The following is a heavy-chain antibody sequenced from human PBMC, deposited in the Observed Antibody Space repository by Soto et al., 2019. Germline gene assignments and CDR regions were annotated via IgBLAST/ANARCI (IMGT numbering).Heavy chain of an antibody. J-gene: IGHJ4*02. CDR3: ASGHNYYDGSGRPPYYFDY. Sequence: PGGSLRLSCAASGFTFSSYGMHWVRQAPGKGLEWVAVISYDGSNKYYADSVKGRFTISRENSKNTLYLQMNSLRAEDTAVYYCASGHNYYDGSGRPPYYFDYWGQGTLVTVSS. V-gene: IGHV3-30*03. D-gene: IGHD3-22*01. CDR1: GFTFSSYG. CDR2: ISYDGSNK.